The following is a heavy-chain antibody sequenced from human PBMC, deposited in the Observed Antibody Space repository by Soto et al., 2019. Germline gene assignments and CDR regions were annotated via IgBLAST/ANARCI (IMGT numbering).Heavy chain of an antibody. D-gene: IGHD3-10*01. CDR3: EHDMRGARSYYIYGMDV. CDR1: GFTCSSYA. CDR2: ISASGGST. V-gene: IGHV3-23*04. J-gene: IGHJ6*02. Sequence: EVQLVESGGGLVHPGGSLRLSCAASGFTCSSYAMSWVRHARGKGLEWVSTISASGGSTYHADSVKGRFTMYRHTSKNTPYLQMNSLRDEDTAAYDCEHDMRGARSYYIYGMDVWGQEPTVTVS.